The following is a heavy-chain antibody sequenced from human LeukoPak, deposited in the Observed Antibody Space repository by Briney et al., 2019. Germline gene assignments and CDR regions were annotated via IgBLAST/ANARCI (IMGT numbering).Heavy chain of an antibody. J-gene: IGHJ4*02. CDR1: GGSISSYY. CDR3: ARLTVDFDY. V-gene: IGHV4-59*01. D-gene: IGHD2-8*02. CDR2: IYYSGST. Sequence: SETLSLTCTVSGGSISSYYWSWIRQPPGKGLEWIGYIYYSGSTNYNPSLKSRVTISVDTSKNQFSLELSSVTAADTAVYYCARLTVDFDYWGQGTLVTVSS.